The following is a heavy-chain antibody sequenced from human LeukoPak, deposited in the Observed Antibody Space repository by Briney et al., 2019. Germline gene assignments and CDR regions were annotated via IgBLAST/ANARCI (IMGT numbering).Heavy chain of an antibody. CDR1: GFTFSNAW. CDR3: TTVAGDY. J-gene: IGHJ4*02. Sequence: PGGSLRLSCAASGFTFSNAWMSWVRQAPGKGLEWVGRIKNKTDGGTTDYAAPVKGRFTISRDDSKNTLYLQMNSLKTEDTAVYYCTTVAGDYWGQGTLVTVSS. D-gene: IGHD3-10*01. CDR2: IKNKTDGGTT. V-gene: IGHV3-15*01.